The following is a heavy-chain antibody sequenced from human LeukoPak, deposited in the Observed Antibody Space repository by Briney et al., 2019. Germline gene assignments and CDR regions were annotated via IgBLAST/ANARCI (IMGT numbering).Heavy chain of an antibody. D-gene: IGHD5-12*01. CDR1: GYTFTSYY. J-gene: IGHJ3*02. CDR3: ARDPYRGAFDI. V-gene: IGHV1-46*01. CDR2: INPSGGST. Sequence: ASVKVSCKASGYTFTSYYIHWVRQAPGQGLEWMGIINPSGGSTNYAQKFQGRVTMTRDTSISTAYMELSRLRSDDTAVYYCARDPYRGAFDIWGQGTMVTVSS.